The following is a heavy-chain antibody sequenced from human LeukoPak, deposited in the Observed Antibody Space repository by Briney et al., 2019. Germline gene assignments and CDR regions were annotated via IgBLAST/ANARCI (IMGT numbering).Heavy chain of an antibody. D-gene: IGHD6-13*01. CDR2: IYHSGST. Sequence: SETLSLTCTVSGGSISSGGYYWSSIRQHPGKGLEWIGYIYHSGSTYYNPSLKSRVTISVDTSKNQFSLKLSSVTAADTAVYYCARGSGIAAAGTSRFDPWGQGTLVTVSS. J-gene: IGHJ5*02. V-gene: IGHV4-31*03. CDR1: GGSISSGGYY. CDR3: ARGSGIAAAGTSRFDP.